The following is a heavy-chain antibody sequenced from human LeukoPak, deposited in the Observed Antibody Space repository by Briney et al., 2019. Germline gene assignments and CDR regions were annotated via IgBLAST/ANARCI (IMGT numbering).Heavy chain of an antibody. CDR1: GFTFSSYG. V-gene: IGHV3-30*02. CDR2: IRYDGSNK. CDR3: ARDGQYSSGWYEF. J-gene: IGHJ5*01. Sequence: GGSLRLSCAASGFTFSSYGMHWVRQAPGKGLEWVAFIRYDGSNKYYADSVKGRFTISRDNAKNSLYLQMNSLRAEDTAVYYCARDGQYSSGWYEFWGQGTLVTVSS. D-gene: IGHD6-19*01.